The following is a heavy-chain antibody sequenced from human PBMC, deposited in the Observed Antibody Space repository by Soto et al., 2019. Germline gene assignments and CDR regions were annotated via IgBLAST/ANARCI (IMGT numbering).Heavy chain of an antibody. D-gene: IGHD1-26*01. CDR3: ARCYGGTYGCFDL. CDR1: GFTISGHW. J-gene: IGHJ5*02. V-gene: IGHV3-74*01. CDR2: INSDGSST. Sequence: EVQLVESGGGLVQPGGSLRLSCAASGFTISGHWMHWVRQAPGKGLVWVSRINSDGSSTTYADSVKGRFTISRDNAKNTLFMQMNSLGVKDTAVYYCARCYGGTYGCFDLWGQGTLVTVSS.